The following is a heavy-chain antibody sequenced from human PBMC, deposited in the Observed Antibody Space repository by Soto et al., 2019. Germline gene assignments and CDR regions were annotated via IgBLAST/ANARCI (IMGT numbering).Heavy chain of an antibody. D-gene: IGHD1-26*01. CDR3: ARWDLNVHAFDV. CDR1: GFTFSTYS. V-gene: IGHV3-48*02. Sequence: ESGGGLVQPGGSLRLSCAASGFTFSTYSMGWVRQAPGKGLEWVSYIVPSSSTIFYADSVKGRFTISRDNARNSLSLQMNSLRDEDTAVYYCARWDLNVHAFDVWGRGTMVTVSS. J-gene: IGHJ3*01. CDR2: IVPSSSTI.